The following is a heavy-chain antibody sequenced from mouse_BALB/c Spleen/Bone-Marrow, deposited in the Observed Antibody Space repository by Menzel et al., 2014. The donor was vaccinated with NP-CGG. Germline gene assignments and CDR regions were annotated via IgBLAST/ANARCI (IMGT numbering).Heavy chain of an antibody. Sequence: VQLQQSGAELVKPGASVKLSCKASGYTFTSYWMHWVKQRPGQGLEWIGEIDPSDSYTNYNQKFKGKATLTEDKSSSTAYMQPSSLTSEDSAVYYCARGLYGNSGYWGQGTTLTVSS. J-gene: IGHJ2*01. CDR2: IDPSDSYT. CDR1: GYTFTSYW. V-gene: IGHV1-69*02. D-gene: IGHD2-1*01. CDR3: ARGLYGNSGY.